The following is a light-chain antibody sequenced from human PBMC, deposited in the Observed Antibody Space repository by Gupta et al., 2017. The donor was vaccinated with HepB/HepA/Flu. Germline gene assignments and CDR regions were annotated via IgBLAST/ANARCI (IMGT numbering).Light chain of an antibody. Sequence: DIQMTQSPFSLSASAGDRVTITCRASQDIENDLSWYQQKEGKVPKRLIYGAGNLESGVPFIFSGSRSGTEFTLTISRLQPEYFATYYCLQYATYPRTFGQGTRLEIK. CDR2: GAG. CDR1: QDIEND. CDR3: LQYATYPRT. V-gene: IGKV1-17*01. J-gene: IGKJ2*01.